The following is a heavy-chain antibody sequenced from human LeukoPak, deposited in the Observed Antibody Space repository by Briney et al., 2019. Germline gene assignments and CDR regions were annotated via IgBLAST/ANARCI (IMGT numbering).Heavy chain of an antibody. J-gene: IGHJ3*02. CDR2: ISASGGST. D-gene: IGHD3-22*01. CDR1: GFTFSSFA. V-gene: IGHV3-23*01. Sequence: GGSLRLSCAASGFTFSSFATSWVRKAPGKGLEWVSGISASGGSTYYADSVKGRFTISRDNSKNTLYLQMNSLRAEDTAVYYCAKGFYDNSASGVFDIWGQGTMVTVSS. CDR3: AKGFYDNSASGVFDI.